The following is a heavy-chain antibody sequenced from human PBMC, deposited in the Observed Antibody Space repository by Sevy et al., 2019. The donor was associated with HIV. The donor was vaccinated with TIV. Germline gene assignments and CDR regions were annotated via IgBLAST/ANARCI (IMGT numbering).Heavy chain of an antibody. V-gene: IGHV3-74*01. CDR3: TRVRAAITTGWANWFDP. Sequence: GGSLRLSCAASGFTFRNYWMHWVRQAPGKGLVWVSRINSDGSSTSYADSVKGRFTTSRDNAKNTLYLQMNSLRAEDTALYYCTRVRAAITTGWANWFDPWGQGTLVTVSS. CDR2: INSDGSST. J-gene: IGHJ5*02. D-gene: IGHD3-22*01. CDR1: GFTFRNYW.